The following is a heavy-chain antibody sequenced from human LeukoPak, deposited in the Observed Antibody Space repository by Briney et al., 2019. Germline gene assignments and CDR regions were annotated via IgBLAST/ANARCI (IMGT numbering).Heavy chain of an antibody. CDR3: AAMFGVTSSPFDY. D-gene: IGHD3-10*02. V-gene: IGHV3-21*01. Sequence: PGGSLRLSCAASGFTLSSYSMNWVRQAPGKGLEWVSSISSSSSYIYYADSVKGRFTISGDNAKNSLYLQMNSLRAEDTAVYYCAAMFGVTSSPFDYWGQGTLVTVSS. CDR1: GFTLSSYS. CDR2: ISSSSSYI. J-gene: IGHJ4*02.